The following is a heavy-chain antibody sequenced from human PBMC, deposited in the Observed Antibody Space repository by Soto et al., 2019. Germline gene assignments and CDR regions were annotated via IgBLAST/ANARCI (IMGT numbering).Heavy chain of an antibody. CDR2: ISYDGSNK. D-gene: IGHD2-15*01. V-gene: IGHV3-30-3*01. J-gene: IGHJ4*02. Sequence: QVQLVESGGGVVQPGRSLRLSCAASGFTFSSYAMHWVRQAPGKGLEWVAVISYDGSNKYYADSVKGRFTISRDNSKKPPYLQMNRLRAEDTAVDYCGRGPGVMVVAATPICYWGQGTPGT. CDR1: GFTFSSYA. CDR3: GRGPGVMVVAATPICY.